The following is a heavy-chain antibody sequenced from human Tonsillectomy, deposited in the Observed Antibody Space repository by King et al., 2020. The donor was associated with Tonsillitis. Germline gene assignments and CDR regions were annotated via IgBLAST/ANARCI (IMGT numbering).Heavy chain of an antibody. J-gene: IGHJ6*02. CDR3: AREGVTQNYYYGMDV. CDR1: GFTFSSYA. D-gene: IGHD4-23*01. Sequence: VQLVQYGGGVVQPGRSLRLSCAASGFTFSSYAMHWVRQAPGKGLEWVAVISYDGSNKYYADSVKGRFTISRDNSKNTLYLQMNSLRAEDTAVYYCAREGVTQNYYYGMDVWGQGTTVTVSS. V-gene: IGHV3-30-3*01. CDR2: ISYDGSNK.